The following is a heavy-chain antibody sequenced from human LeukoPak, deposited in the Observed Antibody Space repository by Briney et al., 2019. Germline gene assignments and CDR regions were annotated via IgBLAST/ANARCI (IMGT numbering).Heavy chain of an antibody. CDR1: GGSFSNYY. CDR3: ARGRKFITYYYDSSGYYYSY. V-gene: IGHV4-34*01. D-gene: IGHD3-22*01. CDR2: INHSGRT. J-gene: IGHJ4*02. Sequence: SETLSLTCAVYGGSFSNYYWSWIRQPPGKGLEWIGEINHSGRTNYNPSLKSRVTITVDTSKNQFSLKLTSVTAADTAVYYCARGRKFITYYYDSSGYYYSYWGQGTLVTVSS.